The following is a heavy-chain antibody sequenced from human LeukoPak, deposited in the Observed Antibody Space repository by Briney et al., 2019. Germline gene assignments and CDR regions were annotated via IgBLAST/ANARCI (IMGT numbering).Heavy chain of an antibody. J-gene: IGHJ6*03. CDR3: ARGVQDIVLWVPRPKSYYMDV. Sequence: SETLSLTCAVYGGSFSGYYWSWIRQSPGKGLEWIGEINHSGSTNYNPSLKSRVTISVDTSKNQFSLKLSSVTAADTAVYYCARGVQDIVLWVPRPKSYYMDVWGKGTTVTVSS. CDR2: INHSGST. CDR1: GGSFSGYY. V-gene: IGHV4-34*01. D-gene: IGHD2-8*02.